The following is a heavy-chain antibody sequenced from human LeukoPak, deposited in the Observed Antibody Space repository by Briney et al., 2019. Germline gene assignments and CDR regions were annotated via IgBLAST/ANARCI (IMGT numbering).Heavy chain of an antibody. Sequence: LGGSLRLSCAASGFTFSSYSMNWVRQAPGKGLEWVSSISSSSSYIYYADSVKGRFTISRDNAKNSLYLQMNSLRAEDTAVYYCARAPKGRAPSSFVSWYFDLWGRGTLVTVSS. CDR1: GFTFSSYS. D-gene: IGHD3-16*01. J-gene: IGHJ2*01. CDR2: ISSSSSYI. V-gene: IGHV3-21*01. CDR3: ARAPKGRAPSSFVSWYFDL.